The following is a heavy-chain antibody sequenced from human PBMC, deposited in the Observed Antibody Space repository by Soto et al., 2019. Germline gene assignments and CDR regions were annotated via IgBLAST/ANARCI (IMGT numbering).Heavy chain of an antibody. CDR3: ARFEGWLLRAYYYYYGMDV. Sequence: GSLRLSCAASGFTFSSYSMNWVRQAPGKGREWVSSISSSSSYIYYADSVKGRFTISRDNAKNSLYLQMNSLRAEDTAVYYCARFEGWLLRAYYYYYGMDVWGQGTTVTVSS. D-gene: IGHD3-22*01. CDR1: GFTFSSYS. V-gene: IGHV3-21*01. J-gene: IGHJ6*02. CDR2: ISSSSSYI.